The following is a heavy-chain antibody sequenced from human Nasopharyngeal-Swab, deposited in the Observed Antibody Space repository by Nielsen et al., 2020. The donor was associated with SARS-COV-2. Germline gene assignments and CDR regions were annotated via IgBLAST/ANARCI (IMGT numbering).Heavy chain of an antibody. CDR1: GFAVSTNF. J-gene: IGHJ1*01. CDR3: ARDLGGGYCTTTNCPGS. V-gene: IGHV3-53*01. D-gene: IGHD2-2*01. Sequence: GESLKISCAASGFAVSTNFLTWVRQAPGKGLEWVSVTEIGGTTHYADSVKGRFSISRDSSTNTLYLQMNNVRAEDTAVYCCARDLGGGYCTTTNCPGSWGQGTLVTVSS. CDR2: TEIGGTT.